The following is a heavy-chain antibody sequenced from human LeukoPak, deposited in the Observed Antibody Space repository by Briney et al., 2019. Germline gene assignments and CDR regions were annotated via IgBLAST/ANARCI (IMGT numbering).Heavy chain of an antibody. D-gene: IGHD3-22*01. J-gene: IGHJ4*02. V-gene: IGHV3-20*04. CDR2: IRNGGST. CDR3: AREKPFYDSSGYYYPIAFDY. CDR1: GFTFDDYG. Sequence: GGSLRLSCAASGFTFDDYGMSWVRQAPGRGLEWVSGIRNGGSTGYADSVKGRFTIARDNAKNSLYLQMNSLRAEDTALYYCAREKPFYDSSGYYYPIAFDYWGQGTLVTVSS.